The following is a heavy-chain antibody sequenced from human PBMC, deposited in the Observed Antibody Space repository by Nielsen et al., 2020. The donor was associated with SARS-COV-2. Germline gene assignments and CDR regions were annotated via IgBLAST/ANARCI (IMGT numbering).Heavy chain of an antibody. CDR1: GFSFSSYS. CDR3: ARTSSLAGWGWFDP. V-gene: IGHV3-48*01. CDR2: ISSSSSTI. J-gene: IGHJ5*02. D-gene: IGHD1-26*01. Sequence: GGSLRLSCAVSGFSFSSYSMNWVRQAPGKGLEWVSYISSSSSTIYYADSVKGRFTISRDNAKNSLYLQMNSLRAEDTAVYYCARTSSLAGWGWFDPWGQGTLVTVSS.